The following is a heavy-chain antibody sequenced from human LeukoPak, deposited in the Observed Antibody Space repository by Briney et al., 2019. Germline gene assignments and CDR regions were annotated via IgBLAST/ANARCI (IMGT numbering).Heavy chain of an antibody. CDR1: GFTFSNYD. D-gene: IGHD1-26*01. Sequence: PGGSLRLSCSASGFTFSNYDIHWVRHATGKGLEWVSAIGSSGDTYYIDSVKGRFTISRESAKNSLYLQMNSLRAEDTAVYYCVRQPDSARYGFDFWGQGTLVTVSS. J-gene: IGHJ4*02. CDR3: VRQPDSARYGFDF. CDR2: IGSSGDT. V-gene: IGHV3-13*01.